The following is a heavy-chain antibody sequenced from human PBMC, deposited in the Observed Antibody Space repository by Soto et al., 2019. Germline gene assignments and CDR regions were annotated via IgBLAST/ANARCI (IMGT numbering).Heavy chain of an antibody. D-gene: IGHD3-16*02. CDR2: ISYDGSNK. CDR1: GFTFSSYA. J-gene: IGHJ4*02. CDR3: ARDNCDWGSYCYTRGY. V-gene: IGHV3-30-3*01. Sequence: GGSLRLSCAASGFTFSSYAMHWVRQAPGKGLEWVAVISYDGSNKYYADSVKGRFTISRDNSKNTLYLQMNSRRAEDTAVYYCARDNCDWGSYCYTRGYWGQGTLVTVSS.